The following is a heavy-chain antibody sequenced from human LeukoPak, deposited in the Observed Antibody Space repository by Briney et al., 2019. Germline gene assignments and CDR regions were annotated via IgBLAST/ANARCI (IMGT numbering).Heavy chain of an antibody. D-gene: IGHD1-26*01. V-gene: IGHV3-23*01. CDR2: ISGSGGST. CDR1: GFTFSSYA. Sequence: GGSLRLSCAASGFTFSSYAMSWVRQAPGKGLECVSAISGSGGSTYYADSVKGRFTISRDNSKNTLYLQMNSLRAKDTAVYYCAKDYSGSHHFDCWGQGTLVTVSS. CDR3: AKDYSGSHHFDC. J-gene: IGHJ4*02.